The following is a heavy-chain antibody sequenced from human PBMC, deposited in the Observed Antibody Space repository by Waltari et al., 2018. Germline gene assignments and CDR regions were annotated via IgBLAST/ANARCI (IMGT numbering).Heavy chain of an antibody. CDR1: GFKFSDYA. D-gene: IGHD6-19*01. CDR3: ARVLRHATGWYWVFDH. Sequence: QVQLVESGGGVVQPGRSVSLSCAVPGFKFSDYAINWVRLIPGQGVQGVAVVAYTGGNQYDSDSVSGLFATSRDNSNNTAFLQMSSLRPNDTAVYYCARVLRHATGWYWVFDHWGQGTLVTVSS. V-gene: IGHV3-30*09. J-gene: IGHJ4*02. CDR2: VAYTGGNQ.